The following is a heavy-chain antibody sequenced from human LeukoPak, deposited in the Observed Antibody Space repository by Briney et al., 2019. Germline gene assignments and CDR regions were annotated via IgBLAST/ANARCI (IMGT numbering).Heavy chain of an antibody. Sequence: SETLSLTCAVYGGSFSGYYWSWIRQPPGKGLEWIGEINHSGSTNYNPSLKSRVTISVDTSKNQFSLKLSSVTAADTAVYYCARLSPEYYYDSSGYPNIWGQGTLVTVSS. V-gene: IGHV4-34*01. CDR3: ARLSPEYYYDSSGYPNI. J-gene: IGHJ4*02. CDR1: GGSFSGYY. D-gene: IGHD3-22*01. CDR2: INHSGST.